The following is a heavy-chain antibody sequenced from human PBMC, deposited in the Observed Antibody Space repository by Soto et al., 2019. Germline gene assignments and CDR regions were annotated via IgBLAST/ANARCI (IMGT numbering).Heavy chain of an antibody. CDR3: ARRAETNGWNGFGADKYYFDF. V-gene: IGHV1-8*01. Sequence: ASVKVFCKVSGYTFTSDDIYWVGQATGQALEWMGWMNRNTGNSGYAQKFQGRFTMTSDTSISTAHMDLSSLRSKDTAVYYCARRAETNGWNGFGADKYYFDFWGQGTLVTAPQ. J-gene: IGHJ4*02. CDR1: GYTFTSDD. CDR2: MNRNTGNS. D-gene: IGHD1-1*01.